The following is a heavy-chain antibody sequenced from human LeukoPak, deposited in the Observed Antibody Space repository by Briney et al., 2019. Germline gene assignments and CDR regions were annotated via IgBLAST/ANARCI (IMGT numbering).Heavy chain of an antibody. CDR1: GGSISSYY. CDR3: ARSLGQLLGFDP. Sequence: PSETLSLTCTVSGGSISSYYWSWIRQPPGKGLEWIGYIYYSGSTNYNPSLKSRVTTSVDTSKNQFSLKLSSVTAADTAIYYCARSLGQLLGFDPWGPGTLVTVSS. V-gene: IGHV4-59*08. CDR2: IYYSGST. D-gene: IGHD3-10*01. J-gene: IGHJ5*02.